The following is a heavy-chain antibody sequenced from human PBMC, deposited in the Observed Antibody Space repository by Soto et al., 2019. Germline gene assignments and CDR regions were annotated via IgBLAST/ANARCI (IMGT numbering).Heavy chain of an antibody. CDR2: ISGSGGST. CDR3: ARGLQYYYYYMDV. CDR1: GFTFSSYA. D-gene: IGHD4-4*01. Sequence: GGSLRLSCAASGFTFSSYAMSWVRQAPGKGLEWVSAISGSGGSTYYADSVKGRFTISRDNSKNTLYLQMNSLRAEDTAVYYCARGLQYYYYYMDVWGKGTTVTVSS. J-gene: IGHJ6*03. V-gene: IGHV3-23*01.